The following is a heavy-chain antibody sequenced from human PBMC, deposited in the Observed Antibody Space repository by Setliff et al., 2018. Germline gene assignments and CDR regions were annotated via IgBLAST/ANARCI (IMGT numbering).Heavy chain of an antibody. CDR1: GYTFTAYY. CDR2: INPNAGNI. Sequence: ASVKVSCKASGYTFTAYYIHWVRQAPGQGLEWMGWINPNAGNINYIQKFQGRVTMTRDTSISTAYMELSSLTSEDTAVYFCARGSRGFDYWGQGALVTVSS. V-gene: IGHV1-2*02. CDR3: ARGSRGFDY. J-gene: IGHJ4*02.